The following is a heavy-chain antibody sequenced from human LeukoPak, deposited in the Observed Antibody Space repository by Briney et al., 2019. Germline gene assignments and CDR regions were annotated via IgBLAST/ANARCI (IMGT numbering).Heavy chain of an antibody. V-gene: IGHV3-7*01. CDR1: GFTFSRYW. D-gene: IGHD2-21*02. Sequence: GGSLRLSCAASGFTFSRYWMSWVRQAPGKGLEWVANIKQDGSGKYYVDSVKGRFTVSRDNAKNSLYLQMNSLRADDTAVYYCAREPHIVVVTAEAPLGWXDPWXXXTXXTVSX. CDR3: AREPHIVVVTAEAPLGWXDP. CDR2: IKQDGSGK. J-gene: IGHJ5*02.